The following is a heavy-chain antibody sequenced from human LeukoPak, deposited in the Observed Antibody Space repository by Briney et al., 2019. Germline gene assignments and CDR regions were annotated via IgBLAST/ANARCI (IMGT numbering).Heavy chain of an antibody. CDR2: IYPGDSDT. V-gene: IGHV5-51*01. J-gene: IGHJ4*02. CDR1: GDSFTSYW. D-gene: IGHD2-2*01. CDR3: ARLLCNSTSCPGYGYCDY. Sequence: GESLKFSCKGSGDSFTSYWIVWVRKMPGKGLEWMGIIYPGDSDTRYSPSFQGQVTISADKSIRTAYVQWRSLKASDTAMYYCARLLCNSTSCPGYGYCDYWGQGTLVTVSS.